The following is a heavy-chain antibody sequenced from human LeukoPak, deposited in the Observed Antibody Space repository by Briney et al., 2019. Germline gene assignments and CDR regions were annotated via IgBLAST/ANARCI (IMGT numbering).Heavy chain of an antibody. CDR3: ARESLISSWYGFDY. V-gene: IGHV3-66*01. CDR2: IYSGGST. Sequence: GGSLRLSCGASGFTVSTNYMSWVRQAPGKGLEWVSIIYSGGSTYYADSVKGRFTISRDNSKNTLYLQMNSLRAEDTAVYYCARESLISSWYGFDYWGQGALVTVSS. CDR1: GFTVSTNY. D-gene: IGHD6-13*01. J-gene: IGHJ4*02.